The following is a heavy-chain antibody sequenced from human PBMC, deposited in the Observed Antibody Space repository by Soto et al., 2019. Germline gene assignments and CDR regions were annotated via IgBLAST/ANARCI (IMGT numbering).Heavy chain of an antibody. D-gene: IGHD3-22*01. CDR1: GFTFSGFC. J-gene: IGHJ4*02. CDR3: TERGKYDNRVFDY. V-gene: IGHV3-73*01. CDR2: IRSKGDNYAT. Sequence: GGSLRLSCAASGFTFSGFCMNWVRQASGKGLEWVGRIRSKGDNYATSYAASVKGRFTISRDDSKNTAYLQMDSLKTEDTAVYYCTERGKYDNRVFDYWSQGTLVTVSS.